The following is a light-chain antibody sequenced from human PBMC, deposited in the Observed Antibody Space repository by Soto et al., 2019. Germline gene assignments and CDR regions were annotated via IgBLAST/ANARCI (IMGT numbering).Light chain of an antibody. CDR2: SSN. Sequence: QSVLTQPPSASGTPGQRVTISCSGSSSNIGTNPVNWYQQLPGAAPKLLIYSSNQRPSGVPDRFSGSKSGTSASLGISGRQSEDEADYYCATWDDSLNGPVFGGGTKLTVL. CDR3: ATWDDSLNGPV. V-gene: IGLV1-44*01. CDR1: SSNIGTNP. J-gene: IGLJ2*01.